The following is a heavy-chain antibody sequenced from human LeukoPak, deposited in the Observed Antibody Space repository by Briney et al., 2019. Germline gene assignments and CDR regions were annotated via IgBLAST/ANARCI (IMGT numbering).Heavy chain of an antibody. CDR1: GFTFSSYA. CDR2: IIDSGTT. CDR3: ARVSGYCGDGVCRFDY. J-gene: IGHJ4*02. Sequence: LRLSCAASGFTFSSYAMHWVRQPPGKGLEWIGEIIDSGTTNYDGGSSNYNPSLKSRVTMSADTSNNQFSLKLTSVTAADTAVYYCARVSGYCGDGVCRFDYWGRGTLVTVSS. V-gene: IGHV4-34*12. D-gene: IGHD2-8*01.